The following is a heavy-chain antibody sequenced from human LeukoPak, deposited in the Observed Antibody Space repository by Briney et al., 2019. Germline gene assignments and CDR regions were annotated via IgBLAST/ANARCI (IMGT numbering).Heavy chain of an antibody. CDR2: IYSGGST. V-gene: IGHV3-53*05. CDR3: AKDPMYRRYCSGGSCSGWFDP. CDR1: GFTVSSNY. Sequence: GGSLRLSCAASGFTVSSNYMSWVRQAPGKGLEWVSVIYSGGSTYYADSVKGRFTISRDNSKNTLYLQMNSLRAEDTAVYYCAKDPMYRRYCSGGSCSGWFDPWGQGTLVTVSS. J-gene: IGHJ5*02. D-gene: IGHD2-15*01.